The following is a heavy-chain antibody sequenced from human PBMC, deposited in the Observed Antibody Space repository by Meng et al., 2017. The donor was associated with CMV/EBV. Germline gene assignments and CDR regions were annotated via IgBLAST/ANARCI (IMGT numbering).Heavy chain of an antibody. CDR1: GFTFSSYW. Sequence: GESLKISCAASGFTFSSYWMHWVRQAPGKGLGWVSRINSDGSSTSYSDPVKGRFTISRDDAKNTLYLQMISLRAEDTAVYYCARDVTGAGIGVVPAASVQGGMDVWGQGTTVTVSS. J-gene: IGHJ6*02. D-gene: IGHD2-2*01. CDR3: ARDVTGAGIGVVPAASVQGGMDV. V-gene: IGHV3-74*01. CDR2: INSDGSST.